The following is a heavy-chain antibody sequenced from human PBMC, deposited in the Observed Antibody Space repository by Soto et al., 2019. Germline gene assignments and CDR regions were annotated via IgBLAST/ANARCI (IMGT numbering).Heavy chain of an antibody. J-gene: IGHJ6*02. CDR3: ARRRVYYYDSSGYNYGMDV. Sequence: QVQLVQSGAEVKNPGSSVKVSCKASGGTFSSYAISWVRQAPGQGLEWMGGIIPIFVTANYAQKFQGRVTITADESTSTAYMELSSLRSEDTAVYYCARRRVYYYDSSGYNYGMDVWGQGTTVTVSS. D-gene: IGHD3-22*01. V-gene: IGHV1-69*01. CDR2: IIPIFVTA. CDR1: GGTFSSYA.